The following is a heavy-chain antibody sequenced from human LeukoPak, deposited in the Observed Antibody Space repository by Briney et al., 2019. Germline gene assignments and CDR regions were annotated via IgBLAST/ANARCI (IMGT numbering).Heavy chain of an antibody. CDR1: GLTVGSNY. V-gene: IGHV3-66*01. J-gene: IGHJ4*02. D-gene: IGHD6-13*01. Sequence: GGSLRLSCAASGLTVGSNYMSWVRQAPGRGLEWVSVIYSGVSTYYADSVKGRFTISRDNSKNTLSLQMNSLGVEDTAVYYCASSRIAGALDYWGQGTLVTVSS. CDR2: IYSGVST. CDR3: ASSRIAGALDY.